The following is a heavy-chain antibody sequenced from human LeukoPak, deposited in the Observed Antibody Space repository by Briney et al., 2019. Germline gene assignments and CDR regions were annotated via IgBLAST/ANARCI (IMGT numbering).Heavy chain of an antibody. J-gene: IGHJ4*02. CDR2: ISSSSSSI. CDR3: ARLADYGNYGPREYLDF. V-gene: IGHV3-21*01. CDR1: GFTFSSYI. Sequence: GRSLRLSCAASGFTFSSYIMHWVRQAPGKGLEWVSSISSSSSSIYYADSLKGRFTISRDNAKTSLYLQMNSLRAEDTAVYYCARLADYGNYGPREYLDFWGQGTLVTVSS. D-gene: IGHD4-11*01.